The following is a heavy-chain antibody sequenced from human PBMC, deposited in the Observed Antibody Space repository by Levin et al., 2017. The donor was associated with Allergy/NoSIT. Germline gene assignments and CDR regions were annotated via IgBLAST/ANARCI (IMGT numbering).Heavy chain of an antibody. CDR3: ATGVTMVRGVLPYYFDY. Sequence: GESLKISCAASGFTFSSYAMSWVRQAPGKGLEWVSAISGSGGSTYYADSVKGRFTISRDNSKNTLYLQMNSLRAEDTAVYYCATGVTMVRGVLPYYFDYWGQGTLVTVSS. CDR1: GFTFSSYA. V-gene: IGHV3-23*01. CDR2: ISGSGGST. J-gene: IGHJ4*02. D-gene: IGHD3-10*01.